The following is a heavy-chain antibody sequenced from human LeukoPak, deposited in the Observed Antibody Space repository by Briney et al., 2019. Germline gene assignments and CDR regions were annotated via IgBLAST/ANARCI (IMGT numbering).Heavy chain of an antibody. Sequence: GGSLRLTCAASGFTFSSYWMHWVRQAPGKGLVWVSRINSDGSSTSYADSVKGRFTISRDNAKNTLYLQMNSLRAEDTAVYYCARDLWDHIVVVTASDAFDIWGQGTMVTVSS. CDR3: ARDLWDHIVVVTASDAFDI. V-gene: IGHV3-74*01. CDR1: GFTFSSYW. D-gene: IGHD2-21*02. J-gene: IGHJ3*02. CDR2: INSDGSST.